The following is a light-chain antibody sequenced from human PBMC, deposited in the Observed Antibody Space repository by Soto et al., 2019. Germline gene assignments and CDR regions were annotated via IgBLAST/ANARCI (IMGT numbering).Light chain of an antibody. J-gene: IGKJ1*01. CDR1: QSISAW. CDR3: QQFAISTT. CDR2: DVS. V-gene: IGKV1-5*01. Sequence: DIQMTQSPSTLSASVGDRVTITCRASQSISAWLAWYQQKPGKAPNLLIYDVSTLDSGVPSRFSGSGSGTDFTLTISSLQPDDFATYYCQQFAISTTFGQGTKVDIK.